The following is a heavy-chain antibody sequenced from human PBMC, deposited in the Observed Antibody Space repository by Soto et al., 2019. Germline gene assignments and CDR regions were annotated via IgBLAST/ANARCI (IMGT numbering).Heavy chain of an antibody. CDR2: TYSGGSS. D-gene: IGHD6-25*01. CDR1: GLNVSSNS. J-gene: IGHJ6*03. CDR3: ARAGAYSGANMDV. Sequence: EVQLVESGGGLVQPGGSLRVSCAASGLNVSSNSMNWVRQAPGRGLEWVSITYSGGSSYYADAVKGRFTISRDNSKTTLFLQMNSLRAEDTAVYYCARAGAYSGANMDVWGKGTTVTVSS. V-gene: IGHV3-66*01.